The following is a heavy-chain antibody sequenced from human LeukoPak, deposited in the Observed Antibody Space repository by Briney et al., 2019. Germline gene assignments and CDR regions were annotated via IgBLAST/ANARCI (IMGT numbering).Heavy chain of an antibody. V-gene: IGHV3-21*01. J-gene: IGHJ4*02. Sequence: SGGSLRLSCAASGFTFNSYNMNWVRQAPGKGLEWVSSITRSSTYTFYADSVKGRFTISRDNAKTSLYLQMNSLRVEDTAVYYCARDLSGVTGYTYGRGIDYWGQGTLVTVSS. CDR2: ITRSSTYT. CDR1: GFTFNSYN. CDR3: ARDLSGVTGYTYGRGIDY. D-gene: IGHD5-18*01.